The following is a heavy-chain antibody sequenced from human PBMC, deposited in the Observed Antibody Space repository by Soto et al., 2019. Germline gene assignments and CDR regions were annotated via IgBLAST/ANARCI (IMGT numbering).Heavy chain of an antibody. CDR3: ARGRVGTAYFDY. D-gene: IGHD2-21*02. CDR1: GFTFSSNS. J-gene: IGHJ4*02. CDR2: ITSSSSTI. V-gene: IGHV3-48*02. Sequence: GGSLRLSCAASGFTFSSNSMNWVRQAPGKGLEWISYITSSSSTIYYADSVKGRFTISRDNAKNSVYLQMNSLRDEDTAVYYCARGRVGTAYFDYWGQGALVTVSS.